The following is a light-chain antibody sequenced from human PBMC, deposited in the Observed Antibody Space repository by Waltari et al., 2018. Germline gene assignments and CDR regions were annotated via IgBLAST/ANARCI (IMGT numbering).Light chain of an antibody. CDR3: MQALQTPRT. V-gene: IGKV2-28*01. J-gene: IGKJ2*01. CDR2: LGS. CDR1: QSLLHSTGYNY. Sequence: DVVMTQSPLSLPVTPGEPASISCRSSQSLLHSTGYNYLDWYVQRPGQSPQLLIYLGSNRASGVPARFSGSGSGTDFTLKISRVEAEDVGVYYCMQALQTPRTFGQGTKLEIK.